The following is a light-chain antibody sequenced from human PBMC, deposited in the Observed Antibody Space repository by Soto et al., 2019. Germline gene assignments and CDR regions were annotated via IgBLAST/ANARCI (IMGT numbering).Light chain of an antibody. Sequence: QPVLTQPPSASGTPGQRVTISCSGSSSDIGTNYVCWYQQLPGTAPKLLNNKNTPRPSGVPDRFSGSKSGTSASLAISGLRSEDEAHYDCAAWDGSLSGRVFGGGTKLTVL. CDR1: SSDIGTNY. V-gene: IGLV1-47*01. CDR2: KNT. CDR3: AAWDGSLSGRV. J-gene: IGLJ3*02.